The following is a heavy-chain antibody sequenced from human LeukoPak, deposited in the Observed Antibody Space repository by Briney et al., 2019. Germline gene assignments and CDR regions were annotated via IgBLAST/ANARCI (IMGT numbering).Heavy chain of an antibody. CDR3: AREKDDFRNTFDI. V-gene: IGHV4-34*01. CDR2: INHSGST. CDR1: GGSFSGYY. J-gene: IGHJ3*02. Sequence: SETLSLTCAVYGGSFSGYYWSWIRQPPGKGLEWIGEINHSGSTNYNPSLKSRVTISVDTSKNQFSLKLSSVTAADTAVYYCAREKDDFRNTFDIWGQGTMVTVSS. D-gene: IGHD3-3*01.